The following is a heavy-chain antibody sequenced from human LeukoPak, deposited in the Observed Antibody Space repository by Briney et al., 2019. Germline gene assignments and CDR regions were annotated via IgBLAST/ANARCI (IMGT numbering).Heavy chain of an antibody. Sequence: ASVKVSCKASGYTFTCYYMHWVRQAPGKGLEWMGGFDPEDGETIYAQKFQGRVTMTEDTSTDTAYMELSSLRSEDTAVYYCATDPGRITTTGYWGQGTLVTVSS. J-gene: IGHJ4*02. CDR1: GYTFTCYY. CDR2: FDPEDGET. CDR3: ATDPGRITTTGY. D-gene: IGHD1-1*01. V-gene: IGHV1-24*01.